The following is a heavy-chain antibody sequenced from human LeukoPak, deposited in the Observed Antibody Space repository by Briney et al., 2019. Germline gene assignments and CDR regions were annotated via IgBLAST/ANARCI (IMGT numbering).Heavy chain of an antibody. Sequence: GGSLRLSCAASGFTFSSYGMHWVRQAPGKGLEGVAVISYDGSNKYYADSVKGRFTISRDNSKNTLYLQMNSLRAEDTAVYYCANASPGGRGAFDIWGQGTMVTVSS. CDR3: ANASPGGRGAFDI. CDR1: GFTFSSYG. CDR2: ISYDGSNK. J-gene: IGHJ3*02. V-gene: IGHV3-30*18. D-gene: IGHD1-26*01.